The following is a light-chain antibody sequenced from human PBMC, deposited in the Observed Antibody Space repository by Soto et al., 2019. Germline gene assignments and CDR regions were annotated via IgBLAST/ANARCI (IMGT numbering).Light chain of an antibody. CDR3: QQAYSFPIT. CDR1: QDIAGY. V-gene: IGKV1D-12*01. Sequence: DIQETQSPSSVAASCGCRFTIACLASQDIAGYLAWYQHKPGRTPELLIHGASRLQSGVPARFSGSGSGTDFTLSINSLQPEDFATYYCQQAYSFPITSGHGIRLEIK. CDR2: GAS. J-gene: IGKJ5*01.